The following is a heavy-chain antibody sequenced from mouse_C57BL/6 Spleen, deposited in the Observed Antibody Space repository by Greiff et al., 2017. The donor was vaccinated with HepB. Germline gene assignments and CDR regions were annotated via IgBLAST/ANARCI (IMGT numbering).Heavy chain of an antibody. Sequence: EVKLMESGGGLVQPKGSLKLSCAASGFSFNTYAMNWVRQAPGKGLEWVARIRSKSNNYATYYADSVKDRFTISRDDSESMLYLQMNNLKTEDTAMYYCVRGGTHFDYWGQGTTLTVSS. CDR1: GFSFNTYA. J-gene: IGHJ2*01. CDR2: IRSKSNNYAT. D-gene: IGHD3-3*01. V-gene: IGHV10-1*01. CDR3: VRGGTHFDY.